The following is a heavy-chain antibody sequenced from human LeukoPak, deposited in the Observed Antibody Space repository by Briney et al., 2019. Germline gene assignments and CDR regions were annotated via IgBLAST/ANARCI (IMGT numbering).Heavy chain of an antibody. CDR2: IYSGGST. V-gene: IGHV3-66*01. Sequence: PGGSLRLSCAASGFTVSSNYMSWVRQAPGKGLEWVSVIYSGGSTYYADSVKGRFTISRDNSENTLYLQMNSLRAEDTAVYYCASIYGGNSGDYWGQGTLVTVSS. D-gene: IGHD4-23*01. J-gene: IGHJ4*02. CDR3: ASIYGGNSGDY. CDR1: GFTVSSNY.